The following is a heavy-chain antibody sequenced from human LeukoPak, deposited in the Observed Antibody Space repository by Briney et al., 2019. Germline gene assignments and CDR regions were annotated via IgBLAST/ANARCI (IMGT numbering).Heavy chain of an antibody. CDR1: GYTFTSYA. CDR3: ASPHYYDSSNYWLGEYFHF. CDR2: FIPILDVT. J-gene: IGHJ1*01. V-gene: IGHV1-69*04. Sequence: GASVKVSCKASGYTFTSYAISWVRQAPGQGLEWMGRFIPILDVTNSAQKFQDRVTITADKFTSTVYMELSSLTSEDTAVYYCASPHYYDSSNYWLGEYFHFWGQGTLVTVSS. D-gene: IGHD3-22*01.